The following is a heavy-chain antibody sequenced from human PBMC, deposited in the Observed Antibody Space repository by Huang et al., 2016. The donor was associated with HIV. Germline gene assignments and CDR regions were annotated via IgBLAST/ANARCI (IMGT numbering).Heavy chain of an antibody. J-gene: IGHJ3*02. V-gene: IGHV4-34*01. CDR3: ARSLMGEDPFDI. D-gene: IGHD3-16*01. Sequence: QVRLHQWGTGLVRPSETLSLTCAVYGGPLSGHYWSWVRLPPGGSLEWLGEVNQRGSAKYNPSLKSRLSMSIDTSKKQFSLKLGSVTAADTALYYCARSLMGEDPFDIRGQGTLVTVSS. CDR1: GGPLSGHY. CDR2: VNQRGSA.